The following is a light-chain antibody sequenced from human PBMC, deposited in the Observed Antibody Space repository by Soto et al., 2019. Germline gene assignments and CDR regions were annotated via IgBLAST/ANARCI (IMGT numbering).Light chain of an antibody. CDR2: EVN. CDR3: CSYAGSSNV. V-gene: IGLV2-8*01. Sequence: QSALTQPPSASGSPGQSVAISCTGTSSDVGGYNYVSWYQQHPGKTPKLMIYEVNKRPSGVHDRFSGSKSGNTASLTVSGLQAEDEDYYYCCSYAGSSNVFGTGTKLTVL. J-gene: IGLJ1*01. CDR1: SSDVGGYNY.